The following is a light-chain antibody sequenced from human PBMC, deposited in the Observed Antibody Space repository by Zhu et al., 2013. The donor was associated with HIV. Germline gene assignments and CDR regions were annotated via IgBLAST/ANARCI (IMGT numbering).Light chain of an antibody. Sequence: DIVLTQSPGTLSLSPGERATLSCRASQSVGSTFLAWYQQKPGQAPRLLVYDASNRATGIPARFRGSGSGTDFTLTISSLEPEDFGIYYCQQRYSWPPITFGQGTRLEIK. CDR3: QQRYSWPPIT. J-gene: IGKJ5*01. CDR2: DAS. V-gene: IGKV3-11*01. CDR1: QSVGSTF.